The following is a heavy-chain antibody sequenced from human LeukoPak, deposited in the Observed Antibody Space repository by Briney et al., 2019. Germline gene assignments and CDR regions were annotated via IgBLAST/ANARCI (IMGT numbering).Heavy chain of an antibody. V-gene: IGHV4-39*07. CDR3: ARYYYGSGFDP. J-gene: IGHJ5*02. Sequence: SETLSLTCTVSGGSISSSSYYWGWIRQPPGKGLEWIGSIYYSGSTYYNPSLKSRVTISVDTSKNQFSLKLSSVTAADTAVYYCARYYYGSGFDPWGQGTLVTVSS. D-gene: IGHD3-10*01. CDR1: GGSISSSSYY. CDR2: IYYSGST.